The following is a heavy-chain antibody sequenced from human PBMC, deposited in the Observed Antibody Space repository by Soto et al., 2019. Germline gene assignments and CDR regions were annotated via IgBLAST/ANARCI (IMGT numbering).Heavy chain of an antibody. V-gene: IGHV4-59*08. CDR3: ARHAVAAAGTVFDY. J-gene: IGHJ4*02. CDR2: IYYSGST. Sequence: QVQLQESGPGLVKPSETLSLTCTVSGGSISSYYWSWIRQPPGKGLEWIGYIYYSGSTNYNPSLKRRVTISVDTSKNHFSLKLSSVTAADTAVYYCARHAVAAAGTVFDYWGQGTLVIVSS. D-gene: IGHD6-13*01. CDR1: GGSISSYY.